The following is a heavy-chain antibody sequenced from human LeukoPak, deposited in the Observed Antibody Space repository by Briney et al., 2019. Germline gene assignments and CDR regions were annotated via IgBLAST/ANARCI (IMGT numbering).Heavy chain of an antibody. CDR2: ISGSGGNT. CDR3: TKMSSSQDYFDY. V-gene: IGHV3-23*01. Sequence: GGSLRLSCAASGITFSSDAMSWVRQAPGKGLEWVSAISGSGGNTYYADSVKGRFTISRDNSKNTLYLQMNSLRAEDTAVYYCTKMSSSQDYFDYWGQGTLVTVSS. J-gene: IGHJ4*02. CDR1: GITFSSDA. D-gene: IGHD6-13*01.